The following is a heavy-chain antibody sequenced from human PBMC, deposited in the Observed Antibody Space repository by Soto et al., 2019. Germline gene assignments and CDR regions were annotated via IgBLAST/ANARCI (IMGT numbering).Heavy chain of an antibody. J-gene: IGHJ6*02. D-gene: IGHD6-13*01. Sequence: QVQLVESGGGVVQPGRSLRLSCAASGFTFSSYAMHWVRQAPGKGLEWVAVISYDGSNKYYADSVKGRFTISRDNSKNPLSLQMNRLRAEDTAVYYCARDQYSSSWAYYDYGMDVWGQGTTVTVSS. CDR1: GFTFSSYA. CDR2: ISYDGSNK. CDR3: ARDQYSSSWAYYDYGMDV. V-gene: IGHV3-30-3*01.